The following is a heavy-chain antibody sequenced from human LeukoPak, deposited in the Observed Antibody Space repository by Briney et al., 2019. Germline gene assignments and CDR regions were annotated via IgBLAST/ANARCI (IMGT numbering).Heavy chain of an antibody. CDR3: ARDFLVATLGCFDP. V-gene: IGHV3-21*01. D-gene: IGHD5-12*01. CDR2: ISSSSRYI. Sequence: GGSLRLSCAASGFTFNNFAMSWVRQAPGKGLEWVSSISSSSRYIYYADSVKGRFTISRDNAKNSLYLQMNSLRAEDTAVYYCARDFLVATLGCFDPWGRGTLVTVSS. J-gene: IGHJ5*02. CDR1: GFTFNNFA.